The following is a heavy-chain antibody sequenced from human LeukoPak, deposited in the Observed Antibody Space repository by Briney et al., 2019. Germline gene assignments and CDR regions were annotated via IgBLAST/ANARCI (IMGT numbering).Heavy chain of an antibody. CDR1: GFPFSNSG. J-gene: IGHJ5*02. Sequence: GGPLRLSCTASGFPFSNSGMHCVPHAPDKSPEWLAFIRYDGSNEFYVDSVKGRFTISRDNSMNTLNLQMSSLRPEDTAVYYCARSVAGITWFDPWGQGTLVTVSS. CDR3: ARSVAGITWFDP. V-gene: IGHV3-30*02. D-gene: IGHD6-19*01. CDR2: IRYDGSNE.